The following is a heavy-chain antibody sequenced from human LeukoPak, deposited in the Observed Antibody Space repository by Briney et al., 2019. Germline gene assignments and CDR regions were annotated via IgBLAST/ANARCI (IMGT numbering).Heavy chain of an antibody. J-gene: IGHJ6*03. CDR3: ARQYDSYFYYYLDL. CDR2: LYHPDST. Sequence: NSSETLSLTCGVSGYPINNAYYWVWIRQPPGKGLEWIGSLYHPDSTYYNPSLKSRVTMSVDTSRNQFSPRLSFVTAADTAVYYCARQYDSYFYYYLDLWGTGTTVTASS. CDR1: GYPINNAYY. D-gene: IGHD2-2*01. V-gene: IGHV4-38-2*01.